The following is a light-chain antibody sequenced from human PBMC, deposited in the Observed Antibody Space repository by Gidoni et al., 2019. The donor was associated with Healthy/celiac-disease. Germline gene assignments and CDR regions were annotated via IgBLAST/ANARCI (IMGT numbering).Light chain of an antibody. J-gene: IGKJ1*01. CDR2: AAS. CDR3: QQSYSTPPRT. V-gene: IGKV1-39*01. CDR1: QSISSY. Sequence: DRVTITCRASQSISSYLNWYQQKPGKAPKLLLYAASSLQSGVPSRFSGSGSGTDFTLTISSLQPEDFATYYCQQSYSTPPRTFGQGTKVEIK.